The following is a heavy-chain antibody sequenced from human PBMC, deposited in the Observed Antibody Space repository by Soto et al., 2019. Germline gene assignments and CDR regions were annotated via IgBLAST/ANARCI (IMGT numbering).Heavy chain of an antibody. D-gene: IGHD2-15*01. CDR1: GFTFSSYG. J-gene: IGHJ1*01. CDR3: AEGGVVATTPSPH. Sequence: QVQLVESGGGVVQPGRSLRLSCAASGFTFSSYGMHWVRQAPGKGLEWVAVISYDGSDKYYADSVKGRFTISRDNSNSTLYLQMDSLRAEDTAVYYCAEGGVVATTPSPHWGQGTLVTVSS. V-gene: IGHV3-30*18. CDR2: ISYDGSDK.